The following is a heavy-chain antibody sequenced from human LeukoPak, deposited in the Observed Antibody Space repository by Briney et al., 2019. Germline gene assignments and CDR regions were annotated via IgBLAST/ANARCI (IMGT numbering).Heavy chain of an antibody. D-gene: IGHD5-12*01. CDR1: VHTYSSYG. J-gene: IGHJ4*02. CDR3: AKHRDRVATTEVDY. V-gene: IGHV3-23*01. Sequence: GGSLRLSCTLSVHTYSSYGMSCAREAPEEGVEWLSAISGSGGSTYYADSVKGRFTISRDNSKNTLYLQMNSLRAEDTAVYYCAKHRDRVATTEVDYWGQGTLVTVSS. CDR2: ISGSGGST.